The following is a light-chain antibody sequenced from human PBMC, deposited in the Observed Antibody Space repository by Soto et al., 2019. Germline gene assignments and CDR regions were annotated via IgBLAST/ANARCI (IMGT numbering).Light chain of an antibody. CDR3: CSYAGSSTHVV. Sequence: QSALTQPASVSXSPGQXITIXXTGTSSDVGSYNLVSWYQQHPGKAPKLMIYEGSKRPSGVSNRFSGSKSGNTASLTISGLQAEDEADYYCCSYAGSSTHVVFGGGTKLTVL. J-gene: IGLJ2*01. CDR1: SSDVGSYNL. V-gene: IGLV2-23*01. CDR2: EGS.